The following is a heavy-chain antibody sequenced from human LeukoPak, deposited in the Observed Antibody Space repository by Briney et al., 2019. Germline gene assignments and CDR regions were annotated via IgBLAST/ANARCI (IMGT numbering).Heavy chain of an antibody. CDR2: ISGSGGST. CDR3: AKDVGVGSGSYYNHNWFDP. D-gene: IGHD3-10*01. J-gene: IGHJ5*02. V-gene: IGHV3-23*01. Sequence: PGGSLRLSCAASGFTFSSYAMSWVRQAPGKGLEWVSAISGSGGSTYHADSVKGRFTISRDNSKNTLYLEMNCRRAEDTAVYYCAKDVGVGSGSYYNHNWFDPWGQGTLVTVSS. CDR1: GFTFSSYA.